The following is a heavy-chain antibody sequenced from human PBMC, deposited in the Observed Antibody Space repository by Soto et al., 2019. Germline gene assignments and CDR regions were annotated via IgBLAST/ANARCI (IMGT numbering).Heavy chain of an antibody. D-gene: IGHD2-15*01. Sequence: EVQLVESGGGLVQPGGSLRLSCAASGFTFSNYWMHWVRQVPGKGLMWISHSKDDGSRTTYADSVKGRFTISRDNAKSMLYLQMNSLRAEDTAVYYCTRDCCADPFDKWGQGTLVTVSS. CDR2: SKDDGSRT. J-gene: IGHJ4*02. CDR3: TRDCCADPFDK. V-gene: IGHV3-74*03. CDR1: GFTFSNYW.